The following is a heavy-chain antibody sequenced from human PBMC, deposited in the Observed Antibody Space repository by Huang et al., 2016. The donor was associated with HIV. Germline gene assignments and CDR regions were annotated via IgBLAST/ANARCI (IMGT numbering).Heavy chain of an antibody. J-gene: IGHJ3*02. CDR1: GFNFSSYG. Sequence: QVQLVASGGGVVQPGGSLRLSCAASGFNFSSYGMPWVRQAAGKGLEWVEFIRYDGSNKYYAESVRGRFTISRDNSKNTLYLQMNSLRAEDTAVYYCAKGSMANAFDIWGQGTMFTVSS. D-gene: IGHD3-10*01. V-gene: IGHV3-30*02. CDR2: IRYDGSNK. CDR3: AKGSMANAFDI.